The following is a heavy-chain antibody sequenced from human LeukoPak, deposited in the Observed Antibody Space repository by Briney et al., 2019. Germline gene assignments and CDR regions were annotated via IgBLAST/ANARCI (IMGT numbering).Heavy chain of an antibody. J-gene: IGHJ4*02. CDR2: IYYSGNT. Sequence: SETLSLTCTVSGGSISSYYWSWIRQPPGKGLEWIGHIYYSGNTNYNPSLKSRVTISVDTSKNQFSLKLSSVTAADTAVYYCARGESIAARPLDYWGQGTLVTVSS. D-gene: IGHD6-6*01. CDR3: ARGESIAARPLDY. V-gene: IGHV4-59*01. CDR1: GGSISSYY.